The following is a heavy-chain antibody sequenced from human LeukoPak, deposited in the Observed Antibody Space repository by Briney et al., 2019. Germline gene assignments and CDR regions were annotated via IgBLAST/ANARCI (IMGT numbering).Heavy chain of an antibody. Sequence: GGSLRLSCSASGFTFTTYGMNWVRQAPGKGLEWVSDISGSGGSTYYADSVKGRFTISRDNSKNTLYLQMNSLRAEDTAVYYCAKLPRIASDIWGQGTMVTVSS. CDR2: ISGSGGST. J-gene: IGHJ3*02. V-gene: IGHV3-23*01. CDR1: GFTFTTYG. CDR3: AKLPRIASDI.